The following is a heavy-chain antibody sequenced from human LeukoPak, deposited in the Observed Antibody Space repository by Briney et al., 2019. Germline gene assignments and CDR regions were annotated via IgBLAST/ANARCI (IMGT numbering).Heavy chain of an antibody. D-gene: IGHD2-15*01. V-gene: IGHV1-69-2*01. J-gene: IGHJ6*03. CDR1: GYTFTDYY. Sequence: ASVKVSCKLSGYTFTDYYIHWVQQAPGKGLEWMGLVDPEDGETIYAEKFQGRVTITADTSTDTAYMELSSLRSEDTAVYYCATDLAVDYCYYMDVWGKGTTVTVSS. CDR2: VDPEDGET. CDR3: ATDLAVDYCYYMDV.